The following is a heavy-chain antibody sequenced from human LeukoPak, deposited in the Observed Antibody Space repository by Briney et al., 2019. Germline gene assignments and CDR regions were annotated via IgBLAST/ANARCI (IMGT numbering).Heavy chain of an antibody. CDR1: GGSISSSSYY. J-gene: IGHJ4*02. D-gene: IGHD3-16*02. V-gene: IGHV4-39*07. CDR3: ARRRIMITFGGVIVPYYFDY. CDR2: IYYSGST. Sequence: PSETLSLTCTVSGGSISSSSYYWGWIRQPPGKGLEWIGSIYYSGSTNYNPSLKSRVTISVDTSKNQFSLKLSSVTAADTAVYYCARRRIMITFGGVIVPYYFDYWGQGTLVTVSS.